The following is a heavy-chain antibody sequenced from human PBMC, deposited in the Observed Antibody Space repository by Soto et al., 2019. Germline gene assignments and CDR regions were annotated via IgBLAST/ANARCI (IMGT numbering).Heavy chain of an antibody. J-gene: IGHJ1*01. CDR2: INWNSGSI. D-gene: IGHD1-26*01. V-gene: IGHV3-9*01. CDR3: VKDVSINWYSGHFRH. CDR1: GFTFDDYA. Sequence: EVQLVESGGGLVQPGRSLRLSCAASGFTFDDYAMHWVRQVPGKGLEWVSGINWNSGSIGYGDSVKSRFAISRDNAKNSLHLQMNTLSAEDTAFYYCVKDVSINWYSGHFRHWGQGTLVTVSS.